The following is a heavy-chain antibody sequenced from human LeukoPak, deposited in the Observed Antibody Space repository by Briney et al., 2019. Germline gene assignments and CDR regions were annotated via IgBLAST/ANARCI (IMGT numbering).Heavy chain of an antibody. CDR2: IYYSGST. CDR1: GGSISSSSYY. V-gene: IGHV4-39*01. CDR3: ARQLISSSSGFDY. Sequence: TLSLTCTVSGGSISSSSYYWCWIRPPPEKGLEWIGSIYYSGSTYYNPSLKSRVTISVDTSKNQFSLKLSSVTAADTAVYYCARQLISSSSGFDYWGQGTLVTVSS. D-gene: IGHD6-6*01. J-gene: IGHJ4*02.